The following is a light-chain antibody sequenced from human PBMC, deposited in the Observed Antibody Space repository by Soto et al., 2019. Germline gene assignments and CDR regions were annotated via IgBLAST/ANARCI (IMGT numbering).Light chain of an antibody. V-gene: IGKV1-39*01. CDR2: GAS. J-gene: IGKJ5*01. CDR3: QQTYTTPEIT. CDR1: QSISIY. Sequence: QMTQSPSSLSVSVGARVTITCGASQSISIYLNWYQLKPGKAPNLLMYGASYLKSGVPTRFSGSGSGTDFTLTIRSLQPEDFAIYYCQQTYTTPEITFGQGTRLEIK.